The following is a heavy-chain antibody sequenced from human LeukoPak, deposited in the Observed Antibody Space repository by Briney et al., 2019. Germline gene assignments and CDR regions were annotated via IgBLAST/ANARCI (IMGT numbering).Heavy chain of an antibody. CDR1: GFTFSSYA. CDR3: AAQQWLENWFDP. Sequence: GGSLRLSCAASGFTFSSYAISWVRQAPGKGLEWVSAISGSGGSTYYADSVKGRFTISRDNSKNTLYLQMNSLRAEDTAVYYCAAQQWLENWFDPWGQGTLVTVSS. V-gene: IGHV3-23*01. CDR2: ISGSGGST. D-gene: IGHD6-19*01. J-gene: IGHJ5*02.